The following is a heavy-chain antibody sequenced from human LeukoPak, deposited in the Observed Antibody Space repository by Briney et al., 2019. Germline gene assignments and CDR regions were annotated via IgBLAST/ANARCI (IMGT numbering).Heavy chain of an antibody. Sequence: PGGSLRLSCAASGFTFSSYAMSWVRQAPGNGLEWVSAISGSGGSTYYADSVKGRFTISRDNSKNTLYLQMNSLRAEDTAVYYCAKKQSDSWLPAYYFDYWGQGTLVTVSS. V-gene: IGHV3-23*01. CDR2: ISGSGGST. J-gene: IGHJ4*02. CDR3: AKKQSDSWLPAYYFDY. CDR1: GFTFSSYA. D-gene: IGHD6-19*01.